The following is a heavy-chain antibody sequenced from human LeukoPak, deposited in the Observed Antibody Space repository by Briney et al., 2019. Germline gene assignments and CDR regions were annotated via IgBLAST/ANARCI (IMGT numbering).Heavy chain of an antibody. D-gene: IGHD1-1*01. J-gene: IGHJ4*02. CDR2: IYYSGST. Sequence: PSETLSLTCTVSGGSISSGGYYWSWIRQHPGKGLEWIWYIYYSGSTYYNPSLKSRVTISVGTSKNQFSLKLTSVTAADTAVYYCARGTLKSPTRPRDYWGEGNLVTVSS. CDR3: ARGTLKSPTRPRDY. V-gene: IGHV4-31*03. CDR1: GGSISSGGYY.